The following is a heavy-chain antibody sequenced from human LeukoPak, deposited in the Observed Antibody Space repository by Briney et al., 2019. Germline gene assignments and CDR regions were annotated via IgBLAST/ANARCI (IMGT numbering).Heavy chain of an antibody. CDR1: GYTLTELS. CDR2: FDPEDGET. J-gene: IGHJ4*02. D-gene: IGHD3-10*01. V-gene: IGHV1-24*01. Sequence: ASVKVSCKVSGYTLTELSMHWVRQAPGKRLEWMGGFDPEDGETIYAQKFQGRVTMTEDTSTDTAYMELSSLRSGDTAVYYCATLAVAMVRGATYYFDYWGQGTLVTVSS. CDR3: ATLAVAMVRGATYYFDY.